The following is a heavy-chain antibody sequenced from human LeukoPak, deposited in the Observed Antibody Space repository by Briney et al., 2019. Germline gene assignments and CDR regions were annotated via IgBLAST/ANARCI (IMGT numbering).Heavy chain of an antibody. D-gene: IGHD2-21*01. J-gene: IGHJ4*02. CDR3: ARIAYCGGDCYTTYFDY. CDR1: GYTFTSYG. Sequence: ASVKVSCKASGYTFTSYGVSWVRQAPGQGLEWMGWISPYNDNTNSAQNLQGRVTMITDISTSTAYMELRSLRSDDMAVYYCARIAYCGGDCYTTYFDYWGQGTLVTVSS. CDR2: ISPYNDNT. V-gene: IGHV1-18*03.